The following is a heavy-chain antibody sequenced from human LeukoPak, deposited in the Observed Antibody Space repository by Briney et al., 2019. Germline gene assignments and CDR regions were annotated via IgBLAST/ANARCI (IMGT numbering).Heavy chain of an antibody. CDR3: ARHIGWVFDI. J-gene: IGHJ3*02. CDR2: IHHSGGT. V-gene: IGHV4-34*01. CDR1: GGSFSGW. Sequence: PSETLTLSCAVYGGSFSGWWSWIRQPPGKGLEWIGEIHHSGGTKYNPSRRSLDPISVDTSKRQISLKMTSVTAADTAIYYCARHIGWVFDIWGQGTVLTVSS. D-gene: IGHD1-26*01.